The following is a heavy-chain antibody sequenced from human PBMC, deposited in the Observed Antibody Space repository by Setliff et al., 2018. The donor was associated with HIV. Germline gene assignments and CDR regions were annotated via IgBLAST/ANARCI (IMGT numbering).Heavy chain of an antibody. CDR3: TIATETPGMTTRENWFDP. D-gene: IGHD1-1*01. Sequence: ASVKVSCKTSGYPFTDSFIHWIQQAPGKGLEWMGRVDPEDGETILAERFQGRVTMTADTSTDTAFMELSSLRSEDTATYYCTIATETPGMTTRENWFDPWGQGTLVTVTS. J-gene: IGHJ5*02. V-gene: IGHV1-69-2*01. CDR1: GYPFTDSF. CDR2: VDPEDGET.